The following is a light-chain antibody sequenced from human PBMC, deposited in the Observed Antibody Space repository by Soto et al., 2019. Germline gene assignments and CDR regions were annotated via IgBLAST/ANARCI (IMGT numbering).Light chain of an antibody. Sequence: AIRMTQSPSSFSASTGDRVTITCLASQGISSYLAWYQQKPGKAPKLLIYGASTRATGIPARFSGSGSGTEFTLTISSLQSEDFAVYYCQQYNNWPPWTFGQGTKVDI. CDR1: QGISSY. J-gene: IGKJ1*01. CDR2: GAS. CDR3: QQYNNWPPWT. V-gene: IGKV1-8*01.